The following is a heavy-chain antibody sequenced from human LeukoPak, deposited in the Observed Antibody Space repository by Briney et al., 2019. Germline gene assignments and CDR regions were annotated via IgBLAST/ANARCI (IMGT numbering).Heavy chain of an antibody. V-gene: IGHV1-8*02. CDR1: GGTFSSYA. D-gene: IGHD4-23*01. CDR2: MNPNSGNT. CDR3: ARGRDYGGDSEGAFDI. J-gene: IGHJ3*02. Sequence: ASVKVSCKASGGTFSSYAISWVRQAPGQGLEWMGWMNPNSGNTGYAQKFQGRVTMTRNTSISTAYMELSSLRSEDTAVYYCARGRDYGGDSEGAFDIWGQGTMVTVSS.